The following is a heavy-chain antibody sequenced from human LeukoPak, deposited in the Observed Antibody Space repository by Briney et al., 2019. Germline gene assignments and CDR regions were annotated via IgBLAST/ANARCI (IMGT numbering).Heavy chain of an antibody. J-gene: IGHJ6*03. CDR2: ISGSGDAT. CDR3: AKDGHKSDWYYYVDV. V-gene: IGHV3-23*01. CDR1: AFTFSNHA. Sequence: GGSLRLSCAASAFTFSNHAMTWVRQAPGKGLEWVSTISGSGDATWYADSVRGRFTISRDNSKSTLFPQMNSLRAEDTAVYYCAKDGHKSDWYYYVDVWGKGTTVTVSS. D-gene: IGHD3/OR15-3a*01.